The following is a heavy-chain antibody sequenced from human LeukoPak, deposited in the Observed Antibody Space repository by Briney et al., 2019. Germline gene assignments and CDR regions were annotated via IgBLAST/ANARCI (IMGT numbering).Heavy chain of an antibody. CDR3: AKPPYSYDYWRSPGFDY. J-gene: IGHJ4*02. Sequence: GGSLRLSCAASGFTFSSYAMSWVRQAPGKGLEWVSAISGSGGSTYYADSVKGRFTISRDNSKNTLYLQMNSLRAEDTAVYYCAKPPYSYDYWRSPGFDYWGQGTLVTVSS. D-gene: IGHD5-18*01. CDR1: GFTFSSYA. CDR2: ISGSGGST. V-gene: IGHV3-23*01.